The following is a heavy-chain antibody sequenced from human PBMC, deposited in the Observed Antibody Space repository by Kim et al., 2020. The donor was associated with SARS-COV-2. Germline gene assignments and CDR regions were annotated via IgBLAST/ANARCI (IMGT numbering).Heavy chain of an antibody. CDR1: GYSFTSYW. D-gene: IGHD3-10*01. J-gene: IGHJ4*02. V-gene: IGHV5-51*01. CDR3: ARIAESLIWFGELSPNYFDY. Sequence: GASLQISCKGSGYSFTSYWIGWVRQMPGKGLEWMGIIYPGDSDTRYSPSFQGQVTISADKSISTAYLQWSSLKASDTAMYYCARIAESLIWFGELSPNYFDYWGQGTLVTVSS. CDR2: IYPGDSDT.